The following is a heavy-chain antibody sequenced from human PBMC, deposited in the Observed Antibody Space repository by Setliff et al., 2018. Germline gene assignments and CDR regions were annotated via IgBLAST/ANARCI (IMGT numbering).Heavy chain of an antibody. CDR1: GFSFSGSA. CDR2: IRGRTDNYAT. D-gene: IGHD5-18*01. V-gene: IGHV3-73*01. J-gene: IGHJ3*02. CDR3: TFARDGYDVFDI. Sequence: GSLRLSCAASGFSFSGSAVYWVRQASVKGLVWIGRIRGRTDNYATAYAASVRGRFTISRDDSKNTAYLQMNSLKTEDTAVYYCTFARDGYDVFDIWGQGTMVTVSS.